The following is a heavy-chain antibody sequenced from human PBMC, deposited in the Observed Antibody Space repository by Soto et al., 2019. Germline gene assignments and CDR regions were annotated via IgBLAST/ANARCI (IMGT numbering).Heavy chain of an antibody. Sequence: QVQLQESGPGLVKPSETLSLTCTVSGGSISSYYWSWIRQPPGKGLEWIGYIHYSGSTNYNPSLKSRVTISVDTSKNQFSLKLSSVTAADTAVYYCARHYGYGYARDWGQGTLVTVSS. J-gene: IGHJ4*02. CDR1: GGSISSYY. CDR2: IHYSGST. D-gene: IGHD5-18*01. V-gene: IGHV4-59*08. CDR3: ARHYGYGYARD.